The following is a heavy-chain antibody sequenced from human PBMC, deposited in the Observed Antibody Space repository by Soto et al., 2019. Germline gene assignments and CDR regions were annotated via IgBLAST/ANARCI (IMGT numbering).Heavy chain of an antibody. D-gene: IGHD2-2*01. V-gene: IGHV3-74*01. J-gene: IGHJ6*02. Sequence: VGSLRLSCASSVFTFSSYWMHCVRQSPGKWLVWVSRINSDGSSTSYADSVKGRFTISRDNAKNTLYLQMNSLRAEDTAVYYCARDGVEGYCSRTSCYGMDVWGQGTSVTVSS. CDR2: INSDGSST. CDR3: ARDGVEGYCSRTSCYGMDV. CDR1: VFTFSSYW.